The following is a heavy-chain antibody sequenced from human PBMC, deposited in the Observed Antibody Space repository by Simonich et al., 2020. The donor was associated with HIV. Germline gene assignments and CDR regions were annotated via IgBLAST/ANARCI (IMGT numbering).Heavy chain of an antibody. CDR1: GYTFTDWN. D-gene: IGHD6-6*01. J-gene: IGHJ3*01. CDR2: SKPNSGGT. V-gene: IGHV1-2*06. CDR3: ATHGPGSSSSALDV. Sequence: QVQLVQSGAEVKKPGASVKVSCKASGYTFTDWNIHWVRQAPGQSLEGKGRSKPNSGGTDYPQNFQSRVTITRDTSISTAYMDLRRLKSDDTAVYYCATHGPGSSSSALDVWGQGAMVTVSS.